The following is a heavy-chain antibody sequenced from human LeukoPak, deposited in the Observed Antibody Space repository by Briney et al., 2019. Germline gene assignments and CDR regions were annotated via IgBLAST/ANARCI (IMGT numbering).Heavy chain of an antibody. CDR1: GFTFSSYG. D-gene: IGHD3-10*01. Sequence: PGGSLRLSCAASGFTFSSYGMHWVRQAPGKGLEWVAVIWYDGGNKYYADSVKGRFTISRDNSKNTLYLQMNSLRAEDTAVYYCARDRSQSGYFDYWGQGTLVTVSS. J-gene: IGHJ4*02. CDR2: IWYDGGNK. V-gene: IGHV3-33*01. CDR3: ARDRSQSGYFDY.